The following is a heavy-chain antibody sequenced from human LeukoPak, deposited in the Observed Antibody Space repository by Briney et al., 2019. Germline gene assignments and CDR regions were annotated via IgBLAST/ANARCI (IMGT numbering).Heavy chain of an antibody. Sequence: GGSLRLSCAASRFTFSSYSMNWVRQAPGKGLEWVSSISSSSSYIYYADSVKGRFTISRDNAKNSLYLQMNSLRAEDTAVYYCARPAGTYYYCYYMDVWGKGTTVTVSS. J-gene: IGHJ6*03. CDR3: ARPAGTYYYCYYMDV. CDR2: ISSSSSYI. CDR1: RFTFSSYS. D-gene: IGHD6-19*01. V-gene: IGHV3-21*01.